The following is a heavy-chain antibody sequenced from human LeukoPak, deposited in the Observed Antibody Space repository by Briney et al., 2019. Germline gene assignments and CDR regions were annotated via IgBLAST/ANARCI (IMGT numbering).Heavy chain of an antibody. CDR1: GFTFSGYP. CDR3: ARATGTTHYYYYGMDV. J-gene: IGHJ6*02. D-gene: IGHD1-1*01. Sequence: GGSLRLSCAASGFTFSGYPIHWVRQAPGKGLEWVAVISYDGSNKYYADSVKGRFTISRDNSKNTLYLQMNSLRAEDTAVYYCARATGTTHYYYYGMDVWGQGTTVTVSS. V-gene: IGHV3-30*14. CDR2: ISYDGSNK.